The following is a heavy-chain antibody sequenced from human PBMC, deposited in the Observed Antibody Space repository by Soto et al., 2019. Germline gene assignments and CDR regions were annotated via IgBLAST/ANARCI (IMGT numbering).Heavy chain of an antibody. D-gene: IGHD6-13*01. V-gene: IGHV4-59*08. CDR1: GGSISSYY. J-gene: IGHJ6*03. Sequence: QVQLQESGPGLVKPSETLSLTCTVSGGSISSYYWSWIRQPPGKGLEWIGYIYYSGSTNYNPSLKSRVTISVDTSKNQFSLKLSSVTAADTAVYYCARRGSSSWDYYYYYMDVWGKGTTVTVSS. CDR3: ARRGSSSWDYYYYYMDV. CDR2: IYYSGST.